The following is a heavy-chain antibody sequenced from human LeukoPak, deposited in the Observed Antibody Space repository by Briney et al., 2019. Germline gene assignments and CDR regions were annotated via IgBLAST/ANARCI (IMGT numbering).Heavy chain of an antibody. CDR2: IFYSGST. CDR1: SGSISTSNYY. D-gene: IGHD6-13*01. CDR3: ARGGAAATNFDY. J-gene: IGHJ4*02. Sequence: KPSETLSLTCTVSSGSISTSNYYWGWVRQPPGKALEWIGNIFYSGSTYYSPSLKSRVTISLDTSRNQFSLKLSSVTAADTAVYYCARGGAAATNFDYWGQGTLVTVSS. V-gene: IGHV4-39*07.